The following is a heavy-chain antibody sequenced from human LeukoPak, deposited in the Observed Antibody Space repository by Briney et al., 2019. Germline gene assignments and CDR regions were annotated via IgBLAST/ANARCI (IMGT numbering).Heavy chain of an antibody. CDR1: GGSISSSSYY. CDR3: ARWLTPASSRGYFDY. V-gene: IGHV4-39*01. D-gene: IGHD3-10*01. Sequence: SETLSLTCTVSGGSISSSSYYWSWIRQPPGKGLEWIGSIYYSGSTYYNPSLKSRVTISVDTSKNQFSLKLSSVTAADTAVYYCARWLTPASSRGYFDYWGQGTLVTVSS. CDR2: IYYSGST. J-gene: IGHJ4*02.